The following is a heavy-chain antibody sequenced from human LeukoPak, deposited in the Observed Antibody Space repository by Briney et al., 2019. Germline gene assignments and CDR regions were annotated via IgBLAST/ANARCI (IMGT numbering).Heavy chain of an antibody. Sequence: SETLSLTCAVSGGSISSTNWWSWVRQPPGKRLEWIGEIYHSESTNYKPSLKSRVTISIDKSKNQFSLKLSSVTAADTAVYYCTRDNGFFDYWGQGTLVTVFS. CDR3: TRDNGFFDY. CDR2: IYHSEST. J-gene: IGHJ4*02. CDR1: GGSISSTNW. V-gene: IGHV4-4*02. D-gene: IGHD5-24*01.